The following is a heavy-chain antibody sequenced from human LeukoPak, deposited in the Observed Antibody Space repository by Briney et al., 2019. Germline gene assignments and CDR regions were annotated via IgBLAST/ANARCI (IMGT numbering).Heavy chain of an antibody. J-gene: IGHJ4*02. CDR3: ARSLPYGTTWYGRSDF. V-gene: IGHV3-7*03. Sequence: GGSLRLSCAASGFPFNAYWMTWVRQAPGKGLEWVANIRQDGDTKYYVDSVKGRFTISRDNAMNSLYLRMNSLRAEDTAIYYCARSLPYGTTWYGRSDFWGQGTLVTVSS. CDR1: GFPFNAYW. CDR2: IRQDGDTK. D-gene: IGHD6-13*01.